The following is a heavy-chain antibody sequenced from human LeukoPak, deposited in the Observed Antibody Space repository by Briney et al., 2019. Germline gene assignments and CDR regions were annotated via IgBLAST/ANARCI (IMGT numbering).Heavy chain of an antibody. CDR1: GYTFSDYY. CDR3: ARGGLRLGELSLNGAFDI. V-gene: IGHV1-69*05. J-gene: IGHJ3*02. D-gene: IGHD3-16*02. Sequence: SVKVSCKASGYTFSDYYLHWVRLAPGQGLEWMGRISPIFGTANYAQKFQGRVTITTDESTSTAYMELSSLRSEDTVMYYCARGGLRLGELSLNGAFDIWGQGTMVTVSS. CDR2: ISPIFGTA.